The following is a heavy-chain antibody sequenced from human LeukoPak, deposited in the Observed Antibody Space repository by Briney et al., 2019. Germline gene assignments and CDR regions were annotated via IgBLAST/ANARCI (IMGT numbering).Heavy chain of an antibody. CDR2: IYYSGST. CDR3: ARYDSSGCDFDY. D-gene: IGHD3-22*01. CDR1: GGSISSGDYY. J-gene: IGHJ4*02. Sequence: SQTLSLTCTVSGGSISSGDYYLRWIRQPPGKGLEWIVYIYYSGSTYYNPSLKSRVTISVDTSKNQFSLKLSSVTAADTAVYYCARYDSSGCDFDYWGQGTLVTVSS. V-gene: IGHV4-30-4*01.